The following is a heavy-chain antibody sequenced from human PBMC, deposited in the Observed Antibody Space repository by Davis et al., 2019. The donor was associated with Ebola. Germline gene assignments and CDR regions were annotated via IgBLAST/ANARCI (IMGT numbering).Heavy chain of an antibody. Sequence: PGGSLRLSCATSGFTFSDYYMSWIRQAPGKGLEWVSYITAGGNAIYYTDSVKGRFTISRDNAKNSLYLQMNSLRAEDTAVYYCARQPNNNHSSGCIESWGQGTLVTVSS. D-gene: IGHD3-22*01. V-gene: IGHV3-11*01. J-gene: IGHJ4*02. CDR1: GFTFSDYY. CDR3: ARQPNNNHSSGCIES. CDR2: ITAGGNAI.